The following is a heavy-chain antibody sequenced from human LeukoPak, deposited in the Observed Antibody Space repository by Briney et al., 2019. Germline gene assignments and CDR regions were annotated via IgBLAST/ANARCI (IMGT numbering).Heavy chain of an antibody. D-gene: IGHD6-19*01. Sequence: ASVKLSCKASGDTFTTYYMHWVRQAPGQGLEWMGIIYPSGGSTSYAQKFQGRVIMTRDVSTSTVFMELSSLRSDDTAVYYCARDGVAGVYYFDYWGQGTQVTVSS. CDR2: IYPSGGST. CDR1: GDTFTTYY. V-gene: IGHV1-46*01. J-gene: IGHJ4*02. CDR3: ARDGVAGVYYFDY.